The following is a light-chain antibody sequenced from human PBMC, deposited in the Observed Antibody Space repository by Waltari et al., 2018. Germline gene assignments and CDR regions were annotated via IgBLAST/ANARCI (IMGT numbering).Light chain of an antibody. V-gene: IGLV2-11*01. CDR3: CSYAGSYTWV. Sequence: QSALTQPRAVSGSPGQSVTISCTGTSSDGVGYNYVSWYQQHPGKAPKLMIYDVSKRPSGVPDRFSGSKSGNPASLTISGLQAEDEADYYCCSYAGSYTWVFGGGTKLTVL. CDR1: SSDGVGYNY. J-gene: IGLJ3*02. CDR2: DVS.